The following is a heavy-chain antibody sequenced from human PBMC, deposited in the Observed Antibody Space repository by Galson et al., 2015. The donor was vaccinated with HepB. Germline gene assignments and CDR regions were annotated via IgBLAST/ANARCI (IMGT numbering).Heavy chain of an antibody. CDR2: IKSKTDGGTT. V-gene: IGHV3-15*01. CDR1: GFTFSNAW. CDR3: TTECDPRPETAEYFQH. J-gene: IGHJ1*01. Sequence: SLRLSCAASGFTFSNAWMSWVRQAPGKGLEWVGRIKSKTDGGTTDYAAPVKGRFTISRDDSKNTLYLQMNSLKTEDTAVYYCTTECDPRPETAEYFQHWGQGTLVTVSS. D-gene: IGHD1-14*01.